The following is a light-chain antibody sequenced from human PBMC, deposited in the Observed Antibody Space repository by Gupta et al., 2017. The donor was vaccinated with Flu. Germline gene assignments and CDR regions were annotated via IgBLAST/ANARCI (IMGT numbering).Light chain of an antibody. V-gene: IGLV2-14*03. CDR3: SSYRSRSALALA. CDR2: DDS. CDR1: SRDVGGFNY. J-gene: IGLJ2*01. Sequence: PASVSGSLGMSITISCPGPSRDVGGFNYVSWYQQHPGTAPKLMIYDDSNRHSGFSNRFSGSKSGITAPLTISGLQAEDEAAYYCSSYRSRSALALAFGGGTKLTVL.